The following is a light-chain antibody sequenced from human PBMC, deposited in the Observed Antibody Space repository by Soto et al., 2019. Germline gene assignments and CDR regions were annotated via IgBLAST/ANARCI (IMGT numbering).Light chain of an antibody. Sequence: DIQLTQSPSFLSASVGDRVTITCRASQGISTFLAWYQQHPGTAPKRLIYDASNLQSGVPSRFSGSGSGTEFTLTSSSLQPEDFATYYCQQVNNYPLTFGGGTKVEIK. V-gene: IGKV1-9*01. CDR3: QQVNNYPLT. CDR2: DAS. CDR1: QGISTF. J-gene: IGKJ4*01.